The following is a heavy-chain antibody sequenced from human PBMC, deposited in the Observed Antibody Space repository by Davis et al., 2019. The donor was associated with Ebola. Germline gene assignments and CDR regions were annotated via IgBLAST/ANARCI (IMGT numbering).Heavy chain of an antibody. CDR1: GGSIISSSSY. D-gene: IGHD6-13*01. CDR2: IYYSGIT. Sequence: SETLSLTCTVSGGSIISSSSYWGWIRQPPRKGLEWIGSIYYSGITYYNPSLKSRVTISVDTSKNQVSLKLRSVTAADTAVYYCARGVSADGYLDYWGQGTLVTVSS. CDR3: ARGVSADGYLDY. V-gene: IGHV4-39*07. J-gene: IGHJ4*02.